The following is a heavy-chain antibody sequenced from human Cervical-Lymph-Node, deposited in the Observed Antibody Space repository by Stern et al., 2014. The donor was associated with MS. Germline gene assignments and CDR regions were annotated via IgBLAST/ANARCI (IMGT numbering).Heavy chain of an antibody. J-gene: IGHJ4*02. D-gene: IGHD2-2*01. CDR1: GFTFSSYG. V-gene: IGHV3-33*01. CDR3: ARDSSKGGSNY. Sequence: VQLVESGGGVVQPGRSLRLACAAAGFTFSSYGMHWVRPAPDKGLEWVAVIWYDGSNKYYADSVKGRFPISRDNSKNTLYLQMNSLRAEDTAVYYCARDSSKGGSNYWGQGTLVTVST. CDR2: IWYDGSNK.